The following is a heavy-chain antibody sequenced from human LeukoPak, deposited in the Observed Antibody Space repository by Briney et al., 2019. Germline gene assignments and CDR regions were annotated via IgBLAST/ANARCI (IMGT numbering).Heavy chain of an antibody. J-gene: IGHJ4*02. D-gene: IGHD6-6*01. Sequence: AGSLRLSCAASGFTFSSYAMSWVRQISGKGLEWVSTISGSGGSTYYADSVKGRFTISRDNSKNTLYLEMSSLRAEDTAVYYCARVGSSSSLGFDYWGQGTLVTVSS. CDR3: ARVGSSSSLGFDY. V-gene: IGHV3-23*01. CDR2: ISGSGGST. CDR1: GFTFSSYA.